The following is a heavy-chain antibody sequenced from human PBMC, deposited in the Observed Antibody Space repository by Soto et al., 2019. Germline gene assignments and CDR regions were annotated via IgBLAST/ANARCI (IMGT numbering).Heavy chain of an antibody. CDR2: IIPMLGIA. J-gene: IGHJ6*03. D-gene: IGHD2-2*01. CDR3: ARGRKEYQLLFDYYYYYMDV. CDR1: VGTFSNYT. V-gene: IGHV1-69*02. Sequence: SVTVSCKSSVGTFSNYTISWVRQPAGQGLEWMGRIIPMLGIANYAQKFQGRVTITADKSTRTAYMELSSMRSEDTAVYYCARGRKEYQLLFDYYYYYMDVWGKGTTVTVSS.